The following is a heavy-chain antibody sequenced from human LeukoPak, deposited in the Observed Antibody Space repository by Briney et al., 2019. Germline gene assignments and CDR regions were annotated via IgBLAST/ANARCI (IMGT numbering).Heavy chain of an antibody. CDR1: GYTFTGYY. CDR3: ARAYVEMATINYYFAY. D-gene: IGHD5-24*01. J-gene: IGHJ4*02. V-gene: IGHV1-2*02. CDR2: INPNSGGT. Sequence: ASVKVSCKASGYTFTGYYMHWVRQAPGQGLEWMGWINPNSGGTDYAQKFQGRVTMTRDTSISTAYMELSRLRSDDTAVYSCARAYVEMATINYYFAYWGQGPLVTVSS.